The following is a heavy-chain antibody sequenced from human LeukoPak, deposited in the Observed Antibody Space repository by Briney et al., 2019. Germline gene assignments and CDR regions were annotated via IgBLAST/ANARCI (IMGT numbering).Heavy chain of an antibody. CDR3: ASKGGYDHH. D-gene: IGHD5-12*01. V-gene: IGHV3-7*01. CDR2: VNQDGGAK. CDR1: GFTFSSHW. Sequence: GGSLRLSCVTSGFTFSSHWMFWVRQAPGKGLEWVANVNQDGGAKFYVDSVKGRFTISRDNAKNSLYLQMTSLRVEDTAVYFCASKGGYDHHWGQGTLVTVSS. J-gene: IGHJ4*02.